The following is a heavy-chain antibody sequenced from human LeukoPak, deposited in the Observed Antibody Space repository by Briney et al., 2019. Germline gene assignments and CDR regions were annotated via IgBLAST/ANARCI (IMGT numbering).Heavy chain of an antibody. D-gene: IGHD2-2*01. CDR2: ISYDGSNK. Sequence: GGSLRLSCAASGFTFSSYGMHWVRQAPGKGLEWVAVISYDGSNKYYADSVKGRFTISRDNSKNTLYLQMNSLRAEDTAVYYCARDLLAGSSLDYWGQGTLVTVSS. J-gene: IGHJ4*02. CDR3: ARDLLAGSSLDY. V-gene: IGHV3-30*03. CDR1: GFTFSSYG.